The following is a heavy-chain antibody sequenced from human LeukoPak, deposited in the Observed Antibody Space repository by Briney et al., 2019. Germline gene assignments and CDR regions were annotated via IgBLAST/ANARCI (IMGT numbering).Heavy chain of an antibody. CDR3: ARCMPELDYGDYAYYYHMDV. Sequence: SQTLSLTCTVSGDSLTSGCRYWSWIRQPAGKGLEWIGHFYSSTRTTYNPSLESRVTISGDTAKNQFSLKLDSVTAADTAVFCARCMPELDYGDYAYYYHMDVRGKGTTVTVSS. D-gene: IGHD4-17*01. CDR1: GDSLTSGCRY. V-gene: IGHV4-61*09. CDR2: FYSSTRT. J-gene: IGHJ6*04.